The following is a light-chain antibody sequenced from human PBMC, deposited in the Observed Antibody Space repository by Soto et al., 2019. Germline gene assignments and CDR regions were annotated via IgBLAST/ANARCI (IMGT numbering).Light chain of an antibody. Sequence: QSALTQPRSVSGSPGQSVTISCTGTSSDVGYYNYVSWYQQHPGKAPKVMIYDVSKRPSGVPDRFSGSKSGSTVSLTISGLHAEDEADYYCCSYAGSPRYVSGTGTKLTVL. CDR1: SSDVGYYNY. J-gene: IGLJ1*01. CDR3: CSYAGSPRYV. V-gene: IGLV2-11*01. CDR2: DVS.